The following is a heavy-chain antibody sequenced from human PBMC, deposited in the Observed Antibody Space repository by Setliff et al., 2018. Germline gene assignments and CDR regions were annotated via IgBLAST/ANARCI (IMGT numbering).Heavy chain of an antibody. CDR2: ISPYTGNT. D-gene: IGHD2-8*01. CDR1: GYTFSDYG. J-gene: IGHJ4*02. V-gene: IGHV1-18*01. CDR3: SRLVRYCTTTTCQSVPGAEV. Sequence: ASVKVSCKASGYTFSDYGISWVRQAPGQGLEWMGWISPYTGNTFYAPQFQGRVIMTTDTSTSTAYMELRSLTSDDTAVYYCSRLVRYCTTTTCQSVPGAEVWGQGTLVTVSS.